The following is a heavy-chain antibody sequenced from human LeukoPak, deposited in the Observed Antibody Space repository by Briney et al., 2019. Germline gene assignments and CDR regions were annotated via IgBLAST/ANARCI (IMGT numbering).Heavy chain of an antibody. Sequence: SQTLSLTCTVSGGSISSGGYYWSWIRQHPGKGLEWIGYIYYSGSTYYNPSLRSRVTISVDTSKNQFSLKLSSVTAADTAVYYCARDRVGSWYGTGWFDPWGQGTLVTVSS. CDR2: IYYSGST. CDR3: ARDRVGSWYGTGWFDP. CDR1: GGSISSGGYY. J-gene: IGHJ5*02. D-gene: IGHD6-13*01. V-gene: IGHV4-31*03.